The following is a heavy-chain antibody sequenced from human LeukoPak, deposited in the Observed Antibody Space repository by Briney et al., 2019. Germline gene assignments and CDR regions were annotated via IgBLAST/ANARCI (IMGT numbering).Heavy chain of an antibody. CDR3: ARDLFTRKTLGNWDSRAFHI. Sequence: ASVKVSCKTSGYTFTGYYIHWVRQAPGQGLQWLGWINPNSGGTNYAQNFQGRVTVTRDTSTATAYMELRWLTSDDTAVYYCARDLFTRKTLGNWDSRAFHIWGQGTKVTVSS. CDR1: GYTFTGYY. CDR2: INPNSGGT. J-gene: IGHJ3*02. V-gene: IGHV1-2*02. D-gene: IGHD1-14*01.